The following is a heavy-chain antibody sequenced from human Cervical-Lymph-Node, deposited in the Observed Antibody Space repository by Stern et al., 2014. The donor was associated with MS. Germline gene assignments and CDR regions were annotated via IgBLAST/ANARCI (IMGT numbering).Heavy chain of an antibody. CDR1: GYTFTSYG. CDR3: ARDREGATYYYDSSGYYSSGLDY. V-gene: IGHV1-18*01. CDR2: ISAYNGNT. J-gene: IGHJ4*02. Sequence: VQLVESGAEVKKPGASVKVSCKASGYTFTSYGISWVRQAPGQGLEWMGWISAYNGNTNYAQKLQGRVTMTTDTSTSTAYMELRSLRSDDTAVYYCARDREGATYYYDSSGYYSSGLDYWGQGTLVTVSS. D-gene: IGHD3-22*01.